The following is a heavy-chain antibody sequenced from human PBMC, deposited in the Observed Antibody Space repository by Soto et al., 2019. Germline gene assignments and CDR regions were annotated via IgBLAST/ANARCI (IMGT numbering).Heavy chain of an antibody. J-gene: IGHJ6*02. V-gene: IGHV4-34*01. D-gene: IGHD2-15*01. CDR3: ARASHIRLLVGYYYYGMDV. CDR2: INHSGST. Sequence: SETLSLTCAVYGGSFSGYYWSWIRQPPGKGLEWIGEINHSGSTNYNPSLKSRVTISVDTSKNQFSLKLSSATAADTAVYYCARASHIRLLVGYYYYGMDVWGQGTTVTVSS. CDR1: GGSFSGYY.